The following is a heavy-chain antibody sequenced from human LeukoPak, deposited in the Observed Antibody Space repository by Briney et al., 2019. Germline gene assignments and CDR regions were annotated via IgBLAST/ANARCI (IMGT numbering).Heavy chain of an antibody. Sequence: GGALRLSCAASGFSLISYGMHWVRQAPGKGLEWVGVISDDGRNKKYADSVKGRFTISRDNSKDTLYLQMNSLRDEDTAVYYCAKRPSDYGDYVTYFDYWGQGTLVTVSS. CDR2: ISDDGRNK. J-gene: IGHJ4*02. CDR1: GFSLISYG. CDR3: AKRPSDYGDYVTYFDY. D-gene: IGHD4-17*01. V-gene: IGHV3-30*18.